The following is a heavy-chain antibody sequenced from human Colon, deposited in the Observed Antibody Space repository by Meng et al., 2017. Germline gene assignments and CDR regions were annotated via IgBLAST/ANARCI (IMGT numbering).Heavy chain of an antibody. D-gene: IGHD2-8*01. V-gene: IGHV4-30-2*01. J-gene: IGHJ4*02. CDR1: CASINSTGFS. Sequence: QLQESGPGVVKPSQTLSLTCSVSCASINSTGFSWNWVRQPPGKGLEWIGYIYESGIAYYNPSLKSRVTISLDRSKNQFSLNMTSVTAADTAVYFCARVGYCVNGVCYQTLGHWSQGTLVTVSS. CDR2: IYESGIA. CDR3: ARVGYCVNGVCYQTLGH.